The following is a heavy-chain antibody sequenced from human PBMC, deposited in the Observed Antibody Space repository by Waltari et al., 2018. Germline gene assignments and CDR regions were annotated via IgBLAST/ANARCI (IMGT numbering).Heavy chain of an antibody. CDR1: GRSFSGYY. CDR3: ARGGPVRGSTRYFDY. V-gene: IGHV4-34*01. Sequence: QVQLQQWGAGLLKPSETLSLTCAVYGRSFSGYYWSWTRQPTGKGRAWIGKINHRGCTNYNPSLKRRVTISVDTSKNQFSLKLSCVTAADTAVYYCARGGPVRGSTRYFDYWGQGTLVTVSS. CDR2: INHRGCT. D-gene: IGHD2-2*01. J-gene: IGHJ4*02.